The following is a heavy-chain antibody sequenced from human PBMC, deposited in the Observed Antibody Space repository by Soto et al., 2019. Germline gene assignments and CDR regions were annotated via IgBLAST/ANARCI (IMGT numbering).Heavy chain of an antibody. CDR1: GFTFRNYA. V-gene: IGHV3-23*01. CDR2: LLRSGSSA. CDR3: AKDAISGDGIWLMDS. J-gene: IGHJ5*02. D-gene: IGHD4-17*01. Sequence: QSGWSLRLSCAASGFTFRNYAMTWARQAPGKGLEWVSSLLRSGSSAYYADSVRGRFTISSDTSASSLYLQMDNLRAEDAAIYYCAKDAISGDGIWLMDSWGQGTVVTVSS.